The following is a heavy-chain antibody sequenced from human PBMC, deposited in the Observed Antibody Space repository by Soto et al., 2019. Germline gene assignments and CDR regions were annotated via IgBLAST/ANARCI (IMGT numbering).Heavy chain of an antibody. CDR1: GGSISSGGYS. D-gene: IGHD6-13*01. V-gene: IGHV4-30-2*03. J-gene: IGHJ5*02. CDR2: IYHSGST. Sequence: TLSLTCAVSGGSISSGGYSWSWIRQPPGKGLEWIGCIYHSGSTYYNPSPKSRLTISVDTSKNQFSLKLTSVTAADMAMYYCARPKTIGAAAGKGWFDPWGQGTLVTVSS. CDR3: ARPKTIGAAAGKGWFDP.